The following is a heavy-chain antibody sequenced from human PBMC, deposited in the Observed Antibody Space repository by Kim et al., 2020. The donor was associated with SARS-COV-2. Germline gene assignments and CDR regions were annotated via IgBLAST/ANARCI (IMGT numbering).Heavy chain of an antibody. J-gene: IGHJ4*02. CDR3: TRAHSSAGSGSRIDY. CDR1: GFTISSYW. V-gene: IGHV3-74*01. CDR2: VNTDESIT. D-gene: IGHD3-10*01. Sequence: GGSLRLSCAASGFTISSYWMHWVRQAPGKGLVWVSRVNTDESITDYADSVKGRFTISRDNAKNTLYLQMSSLRGEDTAVYYCTRAHSSAGSGSRIDYWGQGALVTVSA.